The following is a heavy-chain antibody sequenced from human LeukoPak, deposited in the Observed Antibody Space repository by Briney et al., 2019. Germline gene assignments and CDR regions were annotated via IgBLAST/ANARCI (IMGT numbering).Heavy chain of an antibody. V-gene: IGHV3-23*01. J-gene: IGHJ4*02. Sequence: GSLRLSCAASGFTFSSHAMSWVRQAPGKGLEWVSSISGSGGSTYSADSVKGRFTISRDNSKNTLYLQMNSLRAEDTAVYYCAKKPFHDYGDYFDYWGQGTLVTVSS. D-gene: IGHD4-17*01. CDR3: AKKPFHDYGDYFDY. CDR1: GFTFSSHA. CDR2: ISGSGGST.